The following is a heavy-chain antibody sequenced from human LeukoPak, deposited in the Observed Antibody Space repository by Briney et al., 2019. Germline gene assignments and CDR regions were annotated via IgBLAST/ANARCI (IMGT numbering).Heavy chain of an antibody. CDR3: ARTPGSSDYRGYQYWYFAL. V-gene: IGHV5-51*01. Sequence: GESLKIPCKGSGYSFTSYWVVWVRQLPGKGLEGMVMIYPGHSDTRYSPSFQGQVTISADESITTAYLQWSSLKASDTAICYCARTPGSSDYRGYQYWYFALWGRGTLVTVSS. J-gene: IGHJ2*01. CDR1: GYSFTSYW. CDR2: IYPGHSDT. D-gene: IGHD3-22*01.